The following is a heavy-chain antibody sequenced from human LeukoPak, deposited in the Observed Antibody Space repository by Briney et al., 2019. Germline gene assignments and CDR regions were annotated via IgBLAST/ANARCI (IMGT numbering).Heavy chain of an antibody. V-gene: IGHV1-8*02. CDR3: ARGYMVRGVFYGMDV. CDR2: MNPNSGNT. J-gene: IGHJ6*02. D-gene: IGHD3-10*01. CDR1: GYTFTSYA. Sequence: ASVKVSCKASGYTFTSYAMHWVRQAPGQGLEWMGWMNPNSGNTGYAQKFRGRVTMTRNTSISTAYMELSSLRCEDTAVYYCARGYMVRGVFYGMDVWGQGTTVTVSS.